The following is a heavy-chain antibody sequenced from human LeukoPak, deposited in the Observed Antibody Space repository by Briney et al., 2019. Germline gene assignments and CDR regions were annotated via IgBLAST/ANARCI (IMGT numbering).Heavy chain of an antibody. CDR2: INSDGSST. CDR3: ARATVAALPHY. D-gene: IGHD6-19*01. V-gene: IGHV3-74*01. Sequence: PGGSLRLSCAASGFTFSSYWMHWVRQAPGKRLVWVSRINSDGSSTSYADSVKGRFTISRDNAKNTLYLQMNSLRAEDTAVYYCARATVAALPHYWGQGTLVTVSS. CDR1: GFTFSSYW. J-gene: IGHJ4*02.